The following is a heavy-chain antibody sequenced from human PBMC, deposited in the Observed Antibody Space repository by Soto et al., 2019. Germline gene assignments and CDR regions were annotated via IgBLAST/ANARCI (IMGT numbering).Heavy chain of an antibody. Sequence: GGSLSLSCATIGFTFSSYGMHWVRQAPGKGLEWVAVISYDGSNKYYADSVKGRFTISRDNSKNTLYLQMNSLRAEDTAVYYCAKDQGGWHLNPMYYFDYWGQGT. CDR3: AKDQGGWHLNPMYYFDY. V-gene: IGHV3-30*18. CDR2: ISYDGSNK. CDR1: GFTFSSYG. J-gene: IGHJ4*02. D-gene: IGHD6-19*01.